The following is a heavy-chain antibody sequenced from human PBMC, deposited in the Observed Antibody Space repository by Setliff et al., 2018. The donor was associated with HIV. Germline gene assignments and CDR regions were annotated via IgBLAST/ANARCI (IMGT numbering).Heavy chain of an antibody. CDR3: ARGEMATIFSGIPFPLYFDY. Sequence: KTSETLSLTCTVSGGSVSSGTYYWSWIRQPPGKGLEWIGYIYYSGSTKYNASLKSRVTISLDTSKNQFSLKLSSVTAADTAVYYCARGEMATIFSGIPFPLYFDYWGQGTLVTVSS. CDR2: IYYSGST. D-gene: IGHD5-12*01. CDR1: GGSVSSGTYY. V-gene: IGHV4-61*01. J-gene: IGHJ4*02.